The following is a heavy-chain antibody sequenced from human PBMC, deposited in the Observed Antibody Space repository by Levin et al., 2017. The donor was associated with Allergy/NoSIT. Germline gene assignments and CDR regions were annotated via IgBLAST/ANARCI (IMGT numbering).Heavy chain of an antibody. CDR1: GYSFSSQW. CDR3: ARKMGPTPAFDV. J-gene: IGHJ3*01. Sequence: TGGSLRLSCQGSGYSFSSQWIAWVRQKPGKGLEWMGIVYPGDSDTIYSPSFQGQVTFSADTSTNTAHLHWSSLKASDTAIYFCARKMGPTPAFDVWGQGTMITVSS. CDR2: VYPGDSDT. D-gene: IGHD1-26*01. V-gene: IGHV5-51*01.